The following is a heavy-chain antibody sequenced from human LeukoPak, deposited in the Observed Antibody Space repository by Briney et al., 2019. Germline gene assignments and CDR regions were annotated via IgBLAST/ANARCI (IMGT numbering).Heavy chain of an antibody. CDR2: INPNSGAT. V-gene: IGHV1-2*02. Sequence: ASVKLCCKASGYTFTGYYMHWVRQAPGQGLEWMGRINPNSGATNYAQKFQGRVTMTRDTSISTAYMELSRLRSDDTAVYYCARPLGVMADYYYGLDVWGQGTTVTVSS. D-gene: IGHD2-8*01. CDR1: GYTFTGYY. J-gene: IGHJ6*02. CDR3: ARPLGVMADYYYGLDV.